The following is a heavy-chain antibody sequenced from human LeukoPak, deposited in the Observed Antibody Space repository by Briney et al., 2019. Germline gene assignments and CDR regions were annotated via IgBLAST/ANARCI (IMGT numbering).Heavy chain of an antibody. CDR3: ARGLRGSHGGGFDY. J-gene: IGHJ4*02. Sequence: SETLSLTCAVYGGSFSGYYWSWIRQPPGKGLEWIGEINHSGSTNYNPSLKSRVTISVDRSKNQFSLKLSSVTAADTAVYYCARGLRGSHGGGFDYWGQGTLVTVSS. CDR2: INHSGST. D-gene: IGHD3-10*01. V-gene: IGHV4-34*01. CDR1: GGSFSGYY.